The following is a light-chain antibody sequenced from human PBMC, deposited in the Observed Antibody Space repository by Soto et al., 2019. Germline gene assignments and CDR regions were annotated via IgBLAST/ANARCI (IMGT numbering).Light chain of an antibody. Sequence: EIVMTKSPATLSVSHGERATLSCRASQSVSSNLAWYQQKPGQAPRLLIYGASTRATGIPARFSGSGSGTEFTLTISILQSEDFAVDYCQQYSNWPLTFGGGTKVDI. J-gene: IGKJ4*01. V-gene: IGKV3-15*01. CDR3: QQYSNWPLT. CDR1: QSVSSN. CDR2: GAS.